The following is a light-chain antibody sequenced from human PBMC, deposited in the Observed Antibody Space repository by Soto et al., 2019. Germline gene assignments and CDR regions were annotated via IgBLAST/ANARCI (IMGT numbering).Light chain of an antibody. CDR3: CSYAGSSTFFYV. V-gene: IGLV2-23*03. CDR2: EGS. Sequence: QSALTHPASVSGSPGQSITISCTGTSSDVGSYNLVSWYQQHPGKAPKLMIYEGSKRPSGVSNRSSGSKSGNTASLTISGLQAEDEADYYCCSYAGSSTFFYVLGTGTKATAL. CDR1: SSDVGSYNL. J-gene: IGLJ1*01.